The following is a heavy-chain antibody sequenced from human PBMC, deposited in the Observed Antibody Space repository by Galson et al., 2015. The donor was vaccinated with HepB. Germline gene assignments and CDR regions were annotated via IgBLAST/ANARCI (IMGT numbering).Heavy chain of an antibody. CDR3: ARDSMRTTGDDDY. Sequence: SLRLSCAASGFTVSSNYMSWVRQAPGKGLEWVSVIYSGGSTYYADSVKGRFTISRDNSKNTLYLQMNSLRAEDTAVYYCARDSMRTTGDDDYWGQGTLVTVSS. D-gene: IGHD2-21*02. CDR2: IYSGGST. J-gene: IGHJ4*02. CDR1: GFTVSSNY. V-gene: IGHV3-66*01.